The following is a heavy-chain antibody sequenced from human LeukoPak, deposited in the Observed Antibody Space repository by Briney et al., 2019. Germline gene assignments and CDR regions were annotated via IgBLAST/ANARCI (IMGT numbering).Heavy chain of an antibody. CDR3: AREGWDSGYPFDY. V-gene: IGHV3-11*06. CDR2: ISSSSSYI. CDR1: GFTFSDYY. Sequence: GGSLRLSCAASGFTFSDYYMSWIRQAPGKGLEWVSSISSSSSYIYYADSVKGRFTISRDNAKNSLYLQMNSLRAEDTAVYYCAREGWDSGYPFDYWGQGTLVTVSS. D-gene: IGHD3-22*01. J-gene: IGHJ4*02.